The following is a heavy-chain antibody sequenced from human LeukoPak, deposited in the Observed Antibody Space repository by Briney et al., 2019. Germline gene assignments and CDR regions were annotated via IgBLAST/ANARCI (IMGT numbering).Heavy chain of an antibody. CDR3: AKDVSDSSGYYYGYFDY. D-gene: IGHD3-22*01. V-gene: IGHV3-23*01. CDR2: ISGSGGST. Sequence: PGGSLRLSCAASGFTFSSYAMSWVRQAPGKGLEWVSAISGSGGSTYYADSVKGRFTISRDNSKNTLYLQMNSLRAEDTAVYYCAKDVSDSSGYYYGYFDYWGQGTLVTVSS. CDR1: GFTFSSYA. J-gene: IGHJ4*02.